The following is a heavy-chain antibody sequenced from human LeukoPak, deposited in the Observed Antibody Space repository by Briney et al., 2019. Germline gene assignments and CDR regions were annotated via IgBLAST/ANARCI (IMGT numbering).Heavy chain of an antibody. J-gene: IGHJ6*03. V-gene: IGHV3-7*01. D-gene: IGHD5-12*01. Sequence: PGGSLRLSCAASGFTFSSYWMSWVRQAPGKGLEWVANIKQDGSEKYYVDSVKGRFTISRDNAKNSLYLQTNSLRAEDTAVYYCARAGGYSGHYYYYYMDVWGKGTTVTVSS. CDR1: GFTFSSYW. CDR3: ARAGGYSGHYYYYYMDV. CDR2: IKQDGSEK.